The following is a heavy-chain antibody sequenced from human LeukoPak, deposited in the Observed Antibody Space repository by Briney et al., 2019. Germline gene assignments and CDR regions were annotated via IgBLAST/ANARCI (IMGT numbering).Heavy chain of an antibody. V-gene: IGHV3-53*01. CDR1: GFTVSSNY. D-gene: IGHD3-22*01. CDR2: IYSGGST. CDR3: ARGPRDDSSGYRNRYYYYGMDV. J-gene: IGHJ6*02. Sequence: PGGSLRLSCAASGFTVSSNYMSWVRQAPGKGLEWVSVIYSGGSTYYADSAKGRFTISRDNSKNTLYLQMNSLRAEDTAVYYCARGPRDDSSGYRNRYYYYGMDVWGQGTTVTVSS.